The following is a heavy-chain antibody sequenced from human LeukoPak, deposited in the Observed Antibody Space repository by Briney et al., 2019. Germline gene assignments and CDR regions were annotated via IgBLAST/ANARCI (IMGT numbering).Heavy chain of an antibody. CDR2: ISYDGKVK. J-gene: IGHJ4*02. Sequence: QPGGSLRLSCAGPGFTFSNYGMHWVRQAPGKGLEWVAVISYDGKVKYYADSVKGRFTISRDNSKNTLYLEMNSLRVEDKAVYYCAKDRLTKVSHETDYWGQGTLVTVSS. CDR1: GFTFSNYG. CDR3: AKDRLTKVSHETDY. V-gene: IGHV3-30*18. D-gene: IGHD5/OR15-5a*01.